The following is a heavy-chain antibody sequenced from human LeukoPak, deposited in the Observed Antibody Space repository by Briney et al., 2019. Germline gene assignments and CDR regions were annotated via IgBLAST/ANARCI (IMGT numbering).Heavy chain of an antibody. J-gene: IGHJ4*02. CDR2: ISSSSSYI. D-gene: IGHD3-22*01. CDR3: ARVLPVGYSSGYFFGY. CDR1: GFTFSSYS. Sequence: GGSLRLSCAASGFTFSSYSMNWVRQAPGKGLEWVSSISSSSSYIYYADSVKGRFTISRDNAKNSLYLQMNSLRAEDTAVYYCARVLPVGYSSGYFFGYWGQGTLVTVSS. V-gene: IGHV3-21*01.